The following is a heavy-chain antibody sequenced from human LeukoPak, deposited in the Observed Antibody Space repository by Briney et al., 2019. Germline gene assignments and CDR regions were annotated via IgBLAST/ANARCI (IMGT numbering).Heavy chain of an antibody. CDR2: TYYRSNRSKWSS. Sequence: SQTLSLTCSISGDRVSADSATWNVIRQSPSRGLEWLGKTYYRSNRSKWSSDYALSVKSRITISPDTSKNEFSLQLNSVTPEDTAVYYCTRANYRAFDIWGQGTMVTVSS. CDR3: TRANYRAFDI. V-gene: IGHV6-1*01. J-gene: IGHJ3*02. CDR1: GDRVSADSAT. D-gene: IGHD5-24*01.